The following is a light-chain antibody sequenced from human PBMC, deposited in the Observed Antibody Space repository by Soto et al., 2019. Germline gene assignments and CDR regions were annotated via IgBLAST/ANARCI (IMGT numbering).Light chain of an antibody. J-gene: IGLJ2*01. CDR2: EVI. CDR1: SSDVGGHNY. Sequence: QSVLTQPPSASGSPGQSVTISCTGSSSDVGGHNYVSWYQQHPGKAPKLMIYEVIKPPSGVPDRLSGSKSGNTASLTVSGLRSEYEADYHCSSYGGSNTVVFGGGTKVTVL. V-gene: IGLV2-8*01. CDR3: SSYGGSNTVV.